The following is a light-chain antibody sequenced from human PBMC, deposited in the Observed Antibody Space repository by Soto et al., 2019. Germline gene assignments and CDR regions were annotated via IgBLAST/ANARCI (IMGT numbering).Light chain of an antibody. CDR2: GAS. CDR1: QGISSF. Sequence: DIQLTQSPPFLSASVGDRVTIICRASQGISSFLAWYQQKPGKAPKLLIYGASTVERGVPSRFSGSGSGAEFTLTISSLQPEDVAVYYCHQHYSTPWTFGQGTKVETK. CDR3: HQHYSTPWT. J-gene: IGKJ1*01. V-gene: IGKV1-9*01.